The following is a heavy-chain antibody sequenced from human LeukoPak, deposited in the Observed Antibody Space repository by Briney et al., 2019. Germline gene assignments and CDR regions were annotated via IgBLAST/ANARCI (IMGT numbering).Heavy chain of an antibody. CDR1: GGSISSSSYY. CDR3: ARHPPQFTIFGPRPYYYMDV. J-gene: IGHJ6*03. V-gene: IGHV4-39*01. CDR2: IYYSGST. Sequence: SETLSLTCTVSGGSISSSSYYWGWIRQPPGKGLEWIGSIYYSGSTYYNPSLKSRVTISVDTSKNQFSLKLSSVTAADTAVYYCARHPPQFTIFGPRPYYYMDVWGKGTTVTVSS. D-gene: IGHD3-3*01.